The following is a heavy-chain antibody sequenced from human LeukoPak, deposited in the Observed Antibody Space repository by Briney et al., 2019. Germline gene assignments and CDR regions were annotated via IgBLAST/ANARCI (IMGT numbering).Heavy chain of an antibody. Sequence: GSLRLSCAASGFTFSSYWMNWARQAPGEGLEWVASTNHNGNANYYVDSVKGRFTISRDNAKNSLYLQMSNLRAEDTAVYFCARGGGLDVWGQGATVTVSS. D-gene: IGHD3-16*01. CDR2: TNHNGNAN. V-gene: IGHV3-7*03. J-gene: IGHJ6*02. CDR1: GFTFSSYW. CDR3: ARGGGLDV.